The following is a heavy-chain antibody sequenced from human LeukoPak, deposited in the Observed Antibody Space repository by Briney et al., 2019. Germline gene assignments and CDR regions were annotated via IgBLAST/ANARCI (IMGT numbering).Heavy chain of an antibody. J-gene: IGHJ5*02. CDR1: GFTFSSYG. CDR3: AKDSDLSSSTWFDP. V-gene: IGHV3-33*06. D-gene: IGHD6-6*01. CDR2: IWYDGSNK. Sequence: QPGMSLRLSCAASGFTFSSYGMHWVRQAPGKGLEWVAVIWYDGSNKYYADSVKGRFTIPRDNSKNTLYLQMNSLRAEDTAVYYCAKDSDLSSSTWFDPWGQGTLVTVSS.